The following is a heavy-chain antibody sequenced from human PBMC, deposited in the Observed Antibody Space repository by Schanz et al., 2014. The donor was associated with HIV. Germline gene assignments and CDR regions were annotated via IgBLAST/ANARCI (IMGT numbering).Heavy chain of an antibody. J-gene: IGHJ3*02. Sequence: QVQLVQSGAEVKKPGGSVKVSCTASGYTFVDHYVHWVRQAPGQGLEWMGGIIPIFHTANYAQKFQGRVTITADESTSTAYMELSSLRSEDTAVYYCASGRFGTVIWWGDAFDIWGQGTMVTVSS. D-gene: IGHD1-26*01. V-gene: IGHV1-69*13. CDR1: GYTFVDHY. CDR3: ASGRFGTVIWWGDAFDI. CDR2: IIPIFHTA.